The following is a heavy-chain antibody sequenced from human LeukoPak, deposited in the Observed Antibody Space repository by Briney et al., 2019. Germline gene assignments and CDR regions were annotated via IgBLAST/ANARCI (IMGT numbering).Heavy chain of an antibody. D-gene: IGHD3-3*01. CDR1: GFTFDNYA. CDR2: IYYDGSRR. J-gene: IGHJ4*02. V-gene: IGHV3-33*08. Sequence: GGSLRLSCAASGFTFDNYAMPWVRQAPGKGLGWVAVIYYDGSRRIYADSVKGRFTISRDDSKNTLFLEMNSPSAEDTAIYYCAREESAYYREFWGQGTLLTVSS. CDR3: AREESAYYREF.